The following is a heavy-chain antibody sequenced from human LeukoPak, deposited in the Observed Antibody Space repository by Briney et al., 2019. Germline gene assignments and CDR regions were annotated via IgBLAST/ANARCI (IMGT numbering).Heavy chain of an antibody. CDR2: FDPEDGET. V-gene: IGHV1-24*01. D-gene: IGHD2-8*01. Sequence: ASVKVSCKVSGYTLTELSMHWVRQAPGKGLEWRGGFDPEDGETIYAQKFQGRVTMNDDTSTDTAYMELRSLRSEDTAVYYCETSYCTNGVCRYFDYWGQGTLVTVSS. CDR1: GYTLTELS. CDR3: ETSYCTNGVCRYFDY. J-gene: IGHJ4*02.